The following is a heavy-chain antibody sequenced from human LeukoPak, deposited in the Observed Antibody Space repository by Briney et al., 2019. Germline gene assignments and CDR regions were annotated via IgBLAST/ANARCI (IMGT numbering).Heavy chain of an antibody. J-gene: IGHJ5*02. V-gene: IGHV1-46*01. Sequence: GSSVKVSCKASGGTFSSYAISWVRQAPGQGLEWMGIINPSGGITSYAQKFQGRVTMTRDTSTSTVYMDLSSLRSEDTAVYYCARGPASIVVVTASAGGEFDAWGQGTLVTVSS. CDR1: GGTFSSYA. D-gene: IGHD2-21*02. CDR2: INPSGGIT. CDR3: ARGPASIVVVTASAGGEFDA.